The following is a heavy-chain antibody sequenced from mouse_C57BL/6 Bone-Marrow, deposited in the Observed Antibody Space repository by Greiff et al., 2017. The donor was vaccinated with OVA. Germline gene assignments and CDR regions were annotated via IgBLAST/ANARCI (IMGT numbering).Heavy chain of an antibody. V-gene: IGHV1-19*01. J-gene: IGHJ4*01. Sequence: EVQLQQSGPVLVKPGASVKMSCKASGYTFTDYYMNWVKQSHGKSLEWIGVINPYNGGTSYNQKFKGKATLTVDKSSSTAYMELNSLTSEDSAVYYCARSGLYAMDYWGQGTSVTVSS. CDR1: GYTFTDYY. D-gene: IGHD3-3*01. CDR2: INPYNGGT. CDR3: ARSGLYAMDY.